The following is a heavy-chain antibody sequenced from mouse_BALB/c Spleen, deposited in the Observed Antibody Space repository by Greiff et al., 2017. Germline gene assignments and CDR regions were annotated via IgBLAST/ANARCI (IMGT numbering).Heavy chain of an antibody. J-gene: IGHJ2*01. CDR1: GFTFSSYA. D-gene: IGHD2-2*01. CDR3: ARGYGYDY. Sequence: RVESGGGLVKPGGSLKLSCAASGFTFSSYAMSWVRQTPEKRLEWVASISSGGSTYYPDSVKGRFTISRDNARNILYLQMSSLRSEDTAMYYCARGYGYDYWGQGTTLTVSS. CDR2: ISSGGST. V-gene: IGHV5-6-5*01.